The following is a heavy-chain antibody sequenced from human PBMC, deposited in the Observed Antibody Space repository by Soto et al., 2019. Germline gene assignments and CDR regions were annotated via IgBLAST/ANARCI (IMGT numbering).Heavy chain of an antibody. J-gene: IGHJ4*02. V-gene: IGHV1-69*04. D-gene: IGHD1-1*01. CDR3: ARDGTTGYSLY. Sequence: SVKVSCKASGGTFSSYTISWVRQAPGQGLEWVGRIIPILGIANYAQKFQGRVTITADESTSTAYMELSSLRSEDTAVYYCARDGTTGYSLYWGQGTLVTVSS. CDR2: IIPILGIA. CDR1: GGTFSSYT.